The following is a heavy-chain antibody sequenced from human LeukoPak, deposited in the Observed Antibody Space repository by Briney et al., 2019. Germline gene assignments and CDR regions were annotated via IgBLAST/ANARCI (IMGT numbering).Heavy chain of an antibody. CDR2: IWYDGSNK. V-gene: IGHV3-33*01. Sequence: GRSLRLSCAASGFTFSSYGMHWVRQAPGKGLEWVAVIWYDGSNKYYADSVMGRFTISRDNSKNTLYLQMNSLRAEDTAVYYCARDPNLYYDSSGYYQGFDYWGQGTLVTVSS. CDR3: ARDPNLYYDSSGYYQGFDY. D-gene: IGHD3-22*01. CDR1: GFTFSSYG. J-gene: IGHJ4*02.